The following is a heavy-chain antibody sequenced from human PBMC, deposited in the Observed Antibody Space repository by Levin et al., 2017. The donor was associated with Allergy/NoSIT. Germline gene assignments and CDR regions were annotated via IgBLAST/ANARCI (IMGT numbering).Heavy chain of an antibody. CDR2: IIPIFGTA. D-gene: IGHD3-22*01. V-gene: IGHV1-69*01. J-gene: IGHJ4*02. CDR1: GGTFSSYA. CDR3: ARGDTYYYDSSGYYPPPSDY. Sequence: KISCKASGGTFSSYAISWVRQAPGQGLEWMGGIIPIFGTANYAQKFQGRVTITADESTSTAYMELSSLRSEDTAVYYCARGDTYYYDSSGYYPPPSDYWGQGTLVTVSS.